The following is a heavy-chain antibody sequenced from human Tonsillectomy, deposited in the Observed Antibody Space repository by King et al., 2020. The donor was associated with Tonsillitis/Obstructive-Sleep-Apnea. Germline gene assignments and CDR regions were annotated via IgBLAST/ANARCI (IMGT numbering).Heavy chain of an antibody. J-gene: IGHJ5*02. CDR2: LRSKAYGGTT. CDR1: GCSFGDHG. D-gene: IGHD5-18*01. V-gene: IGHV3-49*05. Sequence: VQLVESGGGLVKPGRSLRLSCTASGCSFGDHGMSWFRQAPGKGLEWLAFLRSKAYGGTTEYAASVKGRFSVSSDDSKGIAYLQMSSLETEDTAVYFCARRYNNWFDPWGQGTLVTVSS. CDR3: ARRYNNWFDP.